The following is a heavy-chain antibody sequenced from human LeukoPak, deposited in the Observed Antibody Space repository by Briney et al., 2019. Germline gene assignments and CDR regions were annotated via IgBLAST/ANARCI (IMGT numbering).Heavy chain of an antibody. J-gene: IGHJ6*02. CDR1: GDSVSINSAA. CDR3: ARDHVLLWFGEFTRGRAGVVKYGMDV. D-gene: IGHD3-10*01. V-gene: IGHV6-1*01. CDR2: TYQRSKWYN. Sequence: ASQTLSLTCAISGDSVSINSAAWNWIRQSPSRGLEWLGRTYQRSKWYNDYAVSVKSRITINPDISKNQFSLQLNSVTPEDTAVYYCARDHVLLWFGEFTRGRAGVVKYGMDVWGQGTTVTVSS.